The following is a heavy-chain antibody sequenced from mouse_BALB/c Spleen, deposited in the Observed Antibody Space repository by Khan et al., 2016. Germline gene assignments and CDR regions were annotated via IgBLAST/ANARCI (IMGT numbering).Heavy chain of an antibody. J-gene: IGHJ1*01. Sequence: QIQLVQSGPELKKPGKTVKISCKASGYTFTNYGMNWVKQAPGKGLKWMGWINTYSGESTYADDFKGRFAFSLETSANTAYLQINNLKTEDTATYFYASYRECFGSSRYFDVWGAGTTVTITS. V-gene: IGHV9-3-1*01. CDR1: GYTFTNYG. CDR2: INTYSGES. CDR3: ASYRECFGSSRYFDV. D-gene: IGHD1-1*01.